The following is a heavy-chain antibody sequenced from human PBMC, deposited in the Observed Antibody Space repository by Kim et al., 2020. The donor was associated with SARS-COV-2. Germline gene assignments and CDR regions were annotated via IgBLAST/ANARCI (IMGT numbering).Heavy chain of an antibody. D-gene: IGHD6-25*01. V-gene: IGHV4-39*01. Sequence: SETLSLTCTVSGGSLSTSGYYWGWIRQPPGKGLEWIGSISYSRITRYNPPLKSRVTVSVDTPTNQFSLKLTSVTAADTAVYYCARGVGLAAVGAGGQGTL. CDR3: ARGVGLAAVGA. J-gene: IGHJ4*02. CDR1: GGSLSTSGYY. CDR2: ISYSRIT.